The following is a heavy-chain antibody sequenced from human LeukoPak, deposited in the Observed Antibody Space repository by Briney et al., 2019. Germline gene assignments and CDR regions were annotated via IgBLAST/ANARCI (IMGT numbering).Heavy chain of an antibody. CDR3: ARDLWFGELSPYNWFDP. V-gene: IGHV3-48*04. CDR1: GFTFISYT. J-gene: IGHJ5*02. CDR2: ISPSSSTI. Sequence: GGSLRLSCAASGFTFISYTMSWVRQAPGKGLEWVSCISPSSSTIYYDDSVKGRFTISRDNAKNSLYLQMNSLRAEDTAVYYCARDLWFGELSPYNWFDPWGQGTLVTVSS. D-gene: IGHD3-10*01.